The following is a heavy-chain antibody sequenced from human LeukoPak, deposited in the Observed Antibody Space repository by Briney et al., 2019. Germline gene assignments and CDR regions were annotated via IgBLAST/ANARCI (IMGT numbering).Heavy chain of an antibody. CDR3: AKDLTSGDGKWEFDS. J-gene: IGHJ5*01. CDR1: GFTFSNFA. CDR2: IYAGGGSK. Sequence: QAGGSLRLSCAASGFTFSNFAMAWVRQSPGKGLEWVSGIYAGGGSKYYADSVRGRFTISRDNARDMVFLRMNSLRGDDTAVYFCAKDLTSGDGKWEFDSWGQGTLVTVA. D-gene: IGHD3-9*01. V-gene: IGHV3-23*01.